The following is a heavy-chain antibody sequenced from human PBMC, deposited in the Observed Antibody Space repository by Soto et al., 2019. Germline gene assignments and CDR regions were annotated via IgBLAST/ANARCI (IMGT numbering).Heavy chain of an antibody. Sequence: EVQLVESGGGVVQPGASLRLSCAASGFTFSTYWMHWVRQAPGKGLVWVSRLNSDGSTITYADSVKGRFTISRDNAKNTLYLQMNILRDEDTAVYYCALSSGSYGTEYLQHWCQGTLVTVAS. D-gene: IGHD6-19*01. V-gene: IGHV3-74*03. CDR1: GFTFSTYW. CDR2: LNSDGSTI. J-gene: IGHJ1*01. CDR3: ALSSGSYGTEYLQH.